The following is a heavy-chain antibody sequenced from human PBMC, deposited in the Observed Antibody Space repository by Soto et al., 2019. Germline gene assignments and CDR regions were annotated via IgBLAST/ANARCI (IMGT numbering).Heavy chain of an antibody. CDR3: AKEGYSYGYYFDY. V-gene: IGHV3-30*18. Sequence: GGSLRLSCAASGFTFSSYGMHWVRQAPGKGLEWVAVISYDGSNKYYADSVKGRFTISRDNSKNTLYLQMNSLRAEDTAVYYCAKEGYSYGYYFDYWGQGTLVTVSS. CDR2: ISYDGSNK. D-gene: IGHD5-18*01. J-gene: IGHJ4*02. CDR1: GFTFSSYG.